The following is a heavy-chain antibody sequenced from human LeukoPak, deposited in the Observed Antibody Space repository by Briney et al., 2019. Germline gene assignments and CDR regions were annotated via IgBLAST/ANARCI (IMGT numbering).Heavy chain of an antibody. CDR1: GFTFSSYW. CDR2: INTNGSPT. V-gene: IGHV3-74*01. J-gene: IGHJ4*02. Sequence: GGSLRLSCAASGFTFSSYWMHWVRQAPGKGLVWVARINTNGSPTQYADSVKGRFTISRDNAKTTLYLQMNSLRDEDTAVYYCAGDLISGSGSLGYWGQGTLVTVSS. D-gene: IGHD3-10*01. CDR3: AGDLISGSGSLGY.